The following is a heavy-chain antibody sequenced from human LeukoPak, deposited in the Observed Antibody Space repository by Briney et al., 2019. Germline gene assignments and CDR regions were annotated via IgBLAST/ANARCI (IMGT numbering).Heavy chain of an antibody. CDR2: INPNSGNT. J-gene: IGHJ5*02. D-gene: IGHD2-2*01. V-gene: IGHV1-8*03. Sequence: ASVKVSCKASGYTFTNYDINWVRQAPGQGLEWMGWINPNSGNTGYAPKFQGRVTLTRDTSISTAYMDLSSLRSEDTAVYYCAREDIVVVPPSRPFDPWGQGTLVTVSS. CDR1: GYTFTNYD. CDR3: AREDIVVVPPSRPFDP.